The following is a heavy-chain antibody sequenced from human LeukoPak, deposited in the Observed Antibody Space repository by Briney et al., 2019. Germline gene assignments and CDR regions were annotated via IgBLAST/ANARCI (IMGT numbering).Heavy chain of an antibody. CDR1: GDTFSTYS. CDR2: IIPLFATP. CDR3: ARAGIPGYCSSATCSNWFDP. J-gene: IGHJ5*02. D-gene: IGHD2-15*01. V-gene: IGHV1-69*06. Sequence: GASVKVSCTAFGDTFSTYSINWVRQAPGQGLEWMGGIIPLFATPNYAQKFQDRVTITADKSTSTAYMELSSLRSGDTAVYYCARAGIPGYCSSATCSNWFDPWGQGTLVTVSS.